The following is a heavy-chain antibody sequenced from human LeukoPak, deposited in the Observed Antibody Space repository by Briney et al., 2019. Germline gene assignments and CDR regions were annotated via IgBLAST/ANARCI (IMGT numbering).Heavy chain of an antibody. V-gene: IGHV3-23*01. CDR2: FSGSGGST. J-gene: IGHJ4*02. CDR3: AKVPYDSSGYYFWDPFDY. D-gene: IGHD3-22*01. CDR1: GFTFSNYE. Sequence: TGGSLRLSCAAPGFTFSNYEMKWVRQAPGKGLEWVSAFSGSGGSTYYAASVKGRFTISRDNSKNTLYLQMNSLRAEDTAVYYCAKVPYDSSGYYFWDPFDYWGQGTPVTVSS.